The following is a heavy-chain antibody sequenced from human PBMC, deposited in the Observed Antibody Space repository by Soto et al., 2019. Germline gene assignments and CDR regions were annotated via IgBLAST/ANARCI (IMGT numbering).Heavy chain of an antibody. CDR3: ARGWEVDTAMEMGY. V-gene: IGHV1-8*01. J-gene: IGHJ4*02. CDR1: GYTFTSYD. CDR2: MNPNSGNT. Sequence: QVQLVQSGAEVKKPGASVKVSCKASGYTFTSYDITWVRQATGQGLEWMGWMNPNSGNTGYAQKFQGRVTMTRNTSIGTAYMELSSLRSEDTAVYYCARGWEVDTAMEMGYWGQGTLVTVSS. D-gene: IGHD5-18*01.